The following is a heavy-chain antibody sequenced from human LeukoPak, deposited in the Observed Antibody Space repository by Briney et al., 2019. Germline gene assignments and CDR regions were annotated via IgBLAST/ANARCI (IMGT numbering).Heavy chain of an antibody. CDR2: ISGSGGST. J-gene: IGHJ4*02. D-gene: IGHD2/OR15-2a*01. CDR3: ALAPPLLAPSHPRFDY. Sequence: GGSLRLSCAASGFTFSSYAMSWVRQAPGKGLEWVSAISGSGGSTYYADSVKGQFTISRDNSKNTLYLQMNSLRAEDTAVYYCALAPPLLAPSHPRFDYWGQGTLVTVSS. CDR1: GFTFSSYA. V-gene: IGHV3-23*01.